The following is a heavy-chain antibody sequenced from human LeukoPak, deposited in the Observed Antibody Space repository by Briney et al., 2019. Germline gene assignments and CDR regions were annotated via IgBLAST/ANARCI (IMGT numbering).Heavy chain of an antibody. Sequence: PGGSLRLSCAASGFTFSSYGMHWVRQAPGKGLEWVAVISYDGSNKYYADSVKGRFTISRDNSKNTLYLQMNSLRAEDTAAYYCTSHEGTWGQGTLVTVSS. J-gene: IGHJ5*02. CDR3: TSHEGT. CDR2: ISYDGSNK. CDR1: GFTFSSYG. V-gene: IGHV3-30*03.